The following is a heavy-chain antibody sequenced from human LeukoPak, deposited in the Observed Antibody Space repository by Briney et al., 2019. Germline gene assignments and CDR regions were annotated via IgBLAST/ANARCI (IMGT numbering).Heavy chain of an antibody. CDR3: ARGDTYYYDSSGYSHAFDI. CDR1: GGSISSSSYY. J-gene: IGHJ3*02. CDR2: IYYSGST. V-gene: IGHV4-39*01. Sequence: SETLSLTCTVSGGSISSSSYYWGWIRQPPGKGLEWIGSIYYSGSTYYNPSLKSRVTISVDTSKNQFSLKLSSVTAADTAVYYCARGDTYYYDSSGYSHAFDIWGQGTMVTVSS. D-gene: IGHD3-22*01.